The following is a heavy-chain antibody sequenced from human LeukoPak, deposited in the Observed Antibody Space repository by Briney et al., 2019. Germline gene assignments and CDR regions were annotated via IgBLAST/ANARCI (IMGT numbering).Heavy chain of an antibody. CDR1: GFTFSSYG. D-gene: IGHD6-19*01. J-gene: IGHJ6*02. Sequence: GGSLRLSCAASGFTFSSYGMHWVRQAPGKGLEWVAVIWYDGSNKYYADSVKGRFTISRDNSKNTLYLQMNSLRAEDTAVYYCAREAYPAYSSGWYYYYYGMDVWGQGTTVTVSS. CDR2: IWYDGSNK. V-gene: IGHV3-33*01. CDR3: AREAYPAYSSGWYYYYYGMDV.